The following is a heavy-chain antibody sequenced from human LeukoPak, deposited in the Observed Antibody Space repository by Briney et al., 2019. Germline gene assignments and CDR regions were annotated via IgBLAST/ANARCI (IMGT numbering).Heavy chain of an antibody. CDR3: TRGGDLSTVAGALDY. J-gene: IGHJ4*02. CDR1: GFTFRDYT. CDR2: ISSNPYGGTT. Sequence: GGSLRLSCTASGFTFRDYTMSWARQAPGKGLERVGFISSNPYGGTTEYAASVKGRFTISRDDSKSIAYLQMNSLKTEDTVVYYCTRGGDLSTVAGALDYWGQGTLVTVSS. D-gene: IGHD6-19*01. V-gene: IGHV3-49*04.